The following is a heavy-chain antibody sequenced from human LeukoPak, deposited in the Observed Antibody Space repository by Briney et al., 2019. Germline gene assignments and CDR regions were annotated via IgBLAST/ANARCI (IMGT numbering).Heavy chain of an antibody. V-gene: IGHV1-69*06. CDR1: GGTFSKYA. J-gene: IGHJ4*02. CDR2: IIPIFGSA. CDR3: ASYDYVWGSYRLGYFDY. D-gene: IGHD3-16*02. Sequence: SVKVSCKASGGTFSKYAISWVRQAPGQGLEWMGEIIPIFGSANYAQKFQGRVTITADKSTSTAYMEVSSLRSEDTAVYYCASYDYVWGSYRLGYFDYWGQGTLVTVSS.